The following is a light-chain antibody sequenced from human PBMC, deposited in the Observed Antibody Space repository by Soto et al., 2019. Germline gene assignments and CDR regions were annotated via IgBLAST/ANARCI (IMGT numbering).Light chain of an antibody. Sequence: DIQMTQSPSSLSASVGDRVTITCRASQSISGYLNSYQQKPGRAPNLLIYTAFSLQSGVPSRFSGSASGTDFTLTISSLQPEDFATYYCLQTYSTPGTFGQGTKLEIK. CDR3: LQTYSTPGT. CDR2: TAF. J-gene: IGKJ2*02. V-gene: IGKV1-39*01. CDR1: QSISGY.